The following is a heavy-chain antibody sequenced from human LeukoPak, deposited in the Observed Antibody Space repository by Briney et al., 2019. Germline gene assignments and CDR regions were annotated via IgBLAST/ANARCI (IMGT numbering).Heavy chain of an antibody. CDR3: VTQINGWVY. D-gene: IGHD6-19*01. V-gene: IGHV3-64D*06. Sequence: GGSLRLSCSASGFTFSIRPMHWVRQAPRKGLEYVSGCSANGGSTYSADSVKGRFIVSRDNSKNTVYLQMSSLRPEDTALYHCVTQINGWVYWGRGTLVTVSS. CDR2: CSANGGST. CDR1: GFTFSIRP. J-gene: IGHJ4*02.